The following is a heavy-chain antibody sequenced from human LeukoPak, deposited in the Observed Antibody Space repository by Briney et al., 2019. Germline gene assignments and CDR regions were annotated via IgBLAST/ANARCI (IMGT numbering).Heavy chain of an antibody. CDR3: AKDIIAAQSGYYYYMDV. J-gene: IGHJ6*03. D-gene: IGHD6-13*01. Sequence: PGGSLRLSCAASGFTFSSYGMHWVRQAPGKGLEWVAVISYDGSNKYYADSVKGRFTISRDNSKNTLYLQMNSLRAEDTAVYYCAKDIIAAQSGYYYYMDVWGKGTTVTVSS. CDR2: ISYDGSNK. CDR1: GFTFSSYG. V-gene: IGHV3-30*18.